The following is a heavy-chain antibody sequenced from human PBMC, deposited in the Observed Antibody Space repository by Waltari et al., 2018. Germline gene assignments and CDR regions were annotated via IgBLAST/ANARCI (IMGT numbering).Heavy chain of an antibody. Sequence: QVQLVQSGSELKAPGASVKISCKASGYSFSNYDINWVRQAPGQGLEWRGWSNTNTGTPTYAQGFTGNFVFSVDTSDTTAYLQISGLRAEDTAVYYCAKEIKYNSDWYFFFDFWGQGTLVTVSS. CDR3: AKEIKYNSDWYFFFDF. V-gene: IGHV7-4-1*02. D-gene: IGHD6-19*01. J-gene: IGHJ4*02. CDR2: SNTNTGTP. CDR1: GYSFSNYD.